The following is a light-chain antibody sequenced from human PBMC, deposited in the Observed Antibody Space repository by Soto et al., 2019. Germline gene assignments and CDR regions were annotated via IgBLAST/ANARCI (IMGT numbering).Light chain of an antibody. Sequence: QSVLTQPPSASGSPGQSVTISCTGTGSDVGGYNYVSWYQQHPGKAPKLIIYEVSQRPSGVPDRFSGSKSGNTASLTVSGLQAEDEAEYHCSSYAGSNFWVFGGGTKVTVL. V-gene: IGLV2-8*01. CDR1: GSDVGGYNY. CDR2: EVS. CDR3: SSYAGSNFWV. J-gene: IGLJ3*02.